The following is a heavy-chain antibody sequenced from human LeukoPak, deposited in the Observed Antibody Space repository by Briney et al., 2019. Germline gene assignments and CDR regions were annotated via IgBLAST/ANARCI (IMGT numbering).Heavy chain of an antibody. CDR2: IWYNGNNK. J-gene: IGHJ3*02. CDR3: ARDGLASIGLDM. D-gene: IGHD3-3*02. V-gene: IGHV3-33*01. CDR1: GFTLTGYG. Sequence: AGGSLRLSCAASGFTLTGYGMHWVRQAPGKGLEWEAVIWYNGNNKYYADSVKGRFTVSRDTSKNTLYLQMNSLRGEDTAIYYCARDGLASIGLDMWGQGTVVTVSS.